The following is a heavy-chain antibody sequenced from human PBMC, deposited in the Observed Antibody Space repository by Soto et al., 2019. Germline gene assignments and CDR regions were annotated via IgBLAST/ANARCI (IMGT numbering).Heavy chain of an antibody. CDR2: INTNTGNP. Sequence: GASVKVSCKASGYTFTSYAMNWVRQAPGQGLEWMGWINTNTGNPTYAQGFTGRFVFSLDTSVSTAYLQICSLKAEDTAVYYCAREVAVAGTPSWFDPWGQGTLVTVS. J-gene: IGHJ5*02. CDR1: GYTFTSYA. D-gene: IGHD6-19*01. CDR3: AREVAVAGTPSWFDP. V-gene: IGHV7-4-1*01.